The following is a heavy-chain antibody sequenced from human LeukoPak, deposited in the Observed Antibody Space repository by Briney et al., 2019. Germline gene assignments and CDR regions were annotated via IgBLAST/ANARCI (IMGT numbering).Heavy chain of an antibody. CDR1: GGSINSGNYY. V-gene: IGHV4-61*02. D-gene: IGHD2-15*01. J-gene: IGHJ4*02. CDR3: ARDSGALITYFDY. CDR2: IHPSGST. Sequence: SETLSLTCTVSGGSINSGNYYWSWIRQPAGKGLGWIGRIHPSGSTNYNPSLKSRITISVDTSKNQFSLKLSSVTAADTAVYYCARDSGALITYFDYWGQGTLVTVSS.